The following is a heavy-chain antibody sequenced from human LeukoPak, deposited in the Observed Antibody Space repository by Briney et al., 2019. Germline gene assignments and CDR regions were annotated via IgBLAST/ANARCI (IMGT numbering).Heavy chain of an antibody. D-gene: IGHD5-12*01. Sequence: SETLSLTCTVSGGSISSGDYYWSWIRQPPGKGLEWIGYIYYSGSTYYNPSLKSRVTISVDTSKNQFSLKLSSVTAADTAVYYCARQYPGGIVAAYYFDYWGQGTLVTVSS. V-gene: IGHV4-30-4*08. CDR1: GGSISSGDYY. J-gene: IGHJ4*02. CDR3: ARQYPGGIVAAYYFDY. CDR2: IYYSGST.